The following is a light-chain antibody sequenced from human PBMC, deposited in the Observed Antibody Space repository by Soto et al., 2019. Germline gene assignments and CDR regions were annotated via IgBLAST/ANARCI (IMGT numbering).Light chain of an antibody. CDR2: GAS. CDR1: QSVSSSY. V-gene: IGKV3D-20*02. CDR3: QQRSNWRT. Sequence: EIVLTQSPGTLSLSPGERATLSCRASQSVSSSYLAWYQQKPGQAPRLVIYGASSRATGIPDRFSGSGSGTDFTLTISSLEPEDFAVYYCQQRSNWRTFGQGTRLEIK. J-gene: IGKJ5*01.